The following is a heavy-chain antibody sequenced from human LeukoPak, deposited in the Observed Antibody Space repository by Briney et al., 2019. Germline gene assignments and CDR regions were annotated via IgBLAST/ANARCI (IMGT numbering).Heavy chain of an antibody. CDR3: ARLYTIFGAFDY. D-gene: IGHD3-3*01. CDR2: ISYDGSNK. CDR1: GFTVSSNY. V-gene: IGHV3-30*03. Sequence: GGSLRLSCAASGFTVSSNYMSWVRQAPGKGLEWVAVISYDGSNKYYADSVKGRFTISRDNSKNTLYLQMNSLRAEDTAVYYCARLYTIFGAFDYWGQGTLVTVSS. J-gene: IGHJ4*02.